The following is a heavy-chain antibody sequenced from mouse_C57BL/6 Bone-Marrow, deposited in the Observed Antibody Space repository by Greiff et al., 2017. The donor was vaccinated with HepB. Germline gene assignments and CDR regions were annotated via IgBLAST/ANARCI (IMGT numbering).Heavy chain of an antibody. D-gene: IGHD2-4*01. V-gene: IGHV1-69*01. CDR2: IDPSDSYT. CDR1: GYTFTSYW. J-gene: IGHJ2*01. CDR3: ARDDYEGLFDY. Sequence: QVQLQQPGAELVMPGASVKLSCKASGYTFTSYWMHWVKQRPGQGLEWIGEIDPSDSYTNYNQKFKGKSTLTVDKSSSTAYMQLSSLTSEDSAVYHCARDDYEGLFDYWGQGTTLTVSS.